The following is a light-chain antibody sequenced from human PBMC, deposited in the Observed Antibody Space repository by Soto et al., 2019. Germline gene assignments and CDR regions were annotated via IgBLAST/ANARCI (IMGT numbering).Light chain of an antibody. CDR2: DAS. J-gene: IGKJ1*01. CDR3: QQYSTYPWT. V-gene: IGKV1-5*01. Sequence: DIQMTQSPSTLSASVGDRVTITCRASQSISNWLAWYQQKPGKAPNLLIYDASSLESGVPSRFSGSGSGTEFTLTISSRQPDDFATYYCQQYSTYPWTFGQGTKVEIK. CDR1: QSISNW.